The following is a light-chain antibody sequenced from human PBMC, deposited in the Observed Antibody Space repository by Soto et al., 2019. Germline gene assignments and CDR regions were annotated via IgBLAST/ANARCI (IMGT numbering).Light chain of an antibody. CDR2: EDV. J-gene: IGLJ2*01. V-gene: IGLV2-23*01. CDR1: SSDVGRYSL. CDR3: CSYAGGTSVI. Sequence: QSALTQPASVSGSPGQSLTISCTGTSSDVGRYSLVSWYQQHPGKAPKLIIYEDVERPSGVSYRFSGSKSSNTASLTISGLQTEDEADYYCCSYAGGTSVIFGGGTKVTVL.